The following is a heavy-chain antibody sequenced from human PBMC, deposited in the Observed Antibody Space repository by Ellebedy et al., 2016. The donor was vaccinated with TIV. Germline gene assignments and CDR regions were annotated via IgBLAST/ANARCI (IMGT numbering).Heavy chain of an antibody. CDR3: ARVYGSGYWMDV. CDR2: INPNSGGT. Sequence: AASVKVSCKASGYTFTGYYMHWVRQAPGQGLEWMGWINPNSGGTNYAQKFQGRVTITADESTSTAYMELSSLRSEDTAVYYCARVYGSGYWMDVWGQGTTVTVSS. J-gene: IGHJ6*02. CDR1: GYTFTGYY. V-gene: IGHV1-2*02. D-gene: IGHD3-10*01.